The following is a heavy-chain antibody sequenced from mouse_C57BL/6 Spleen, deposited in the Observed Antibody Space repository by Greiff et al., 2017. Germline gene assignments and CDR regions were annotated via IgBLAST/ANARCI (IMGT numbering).Heavy chain of an antibody. D-gene: IGHD1-1*01. V-gene: IGHV1-59*01. J-gene: IGHJ4*01. CDR1: GYTFTSYW. CDR3: ARRRGYSSRYAMDY. CDR2: IDPSDSYT. Sequence: VQLQPPGAELVRPGTSVKLSCKASGYTFTSYWMHWVKQRPGQGLEWIGVIDPSDSYTNYNQKFKGKATLTVNISSSTAYMQLSSRTSEDSAVYYCARRRGYSSRYAMDYWGQGTSVTVSS.